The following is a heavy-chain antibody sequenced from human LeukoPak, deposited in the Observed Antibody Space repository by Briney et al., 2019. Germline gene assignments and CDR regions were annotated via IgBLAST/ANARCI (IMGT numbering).Heavy chain of an antibody. D-gene: IGHD6-13*01. CDR3: ARAIAAAGTARGWFDP. Sequence: PSETLSLTCTVSGGSISSSSYYWGWIRQPPGKGLEWIGSIYCSGSTYYNPSLKSRVTISVDTSKNQFSLKLSSVTAADTAVYYCARAIAAAGTARGWFDPWGQGTLVTVSS. V-gene: IGHV4-39*01. CDR2: IYCSGST. J-gene: IGHJ5*02. CDR1: GGSISSSSYY.